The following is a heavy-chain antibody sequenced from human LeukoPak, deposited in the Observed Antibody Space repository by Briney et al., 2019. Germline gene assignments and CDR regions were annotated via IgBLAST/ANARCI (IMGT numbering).Heavy chain of an antibody. D-gene: IGHD2-21*02. CDR1: GGSISSYY. CDR2: IYYGGST. J-gene: IGHJ4*02. Sequence: SETLSLTCTVSGGSISSYYWSWIRQPPGKGLEWIGYIYYGGSTNYNPSLERRVTIPVDRSKNQFSLKLNSVTAADTAVYYCARVYPTEVDYWGPGILVTVSS. CDR3: ARVYPTEVDY. V-gene: IGHV4-59*01.